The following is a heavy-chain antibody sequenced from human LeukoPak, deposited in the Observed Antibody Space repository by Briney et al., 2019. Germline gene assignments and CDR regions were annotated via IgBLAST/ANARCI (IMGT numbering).Heavy chain of an antibody. Sequence: GGSLRLSCAASGFTFSTYWMHWVRQAPGERLVWVSRIKSDGSDTSYADSVKGRFTIFRDNAKNTLYLQMNSLRAEDTAVYYCARGFWTGVEYWGQGALVTVSS. D-gene: IGHD3/OR15-3a*01. J-gene: IGHJ4*02. CDR3: ARGFWTGVEY. V-gene: IGHV3-74*01. CDR1: GFTFSTYW. CDR2: IKSDGSDT.